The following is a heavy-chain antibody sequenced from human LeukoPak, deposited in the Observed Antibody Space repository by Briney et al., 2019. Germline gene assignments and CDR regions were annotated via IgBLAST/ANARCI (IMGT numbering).Heavy chain of an antibody. D-gene: IGHD2-15*01. CDR2: ISGSGGST. Sequence: GGTLRLSCAASGFTFSSYGMSWVRQAPGKGLEWVSAISGSGGSTYYADSVKGRFAISRDNSKNTLYLQMNSLRAEDTAVYYCAKEEVALGAFDIWGQGTMVTVSS. CDR1: GFTFSSYG. J-gene: IGHJ3*02. V-gene: IGHV3-23*01. CDR3: AKEEVALGAFDI.